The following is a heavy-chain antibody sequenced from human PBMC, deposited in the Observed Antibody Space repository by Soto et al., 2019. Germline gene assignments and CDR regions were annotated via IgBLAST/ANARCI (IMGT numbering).Heavy chain of an antibody. Sequence: QVQLVQSGAEVKKPGASVKVSCKASGYTFTSYGISWVRQAPGQGLEWMGWISAYNGNTNYAQKLQGRVTMTTDTPTSTAHMELRSLRSDEPAVYYCARYTRLDRSSWQVYYYYCGIDVWGQGTTVTVPS. V-gene: IGHV1-18*01. CDR3: ARYTRLDRSSWQVYYYYCGIDV. J-gene: IGHJ6*02. D-gene: IGHD6-13*01. CDR2: ISAYNGNT. CDR1: GYTFTSYG.